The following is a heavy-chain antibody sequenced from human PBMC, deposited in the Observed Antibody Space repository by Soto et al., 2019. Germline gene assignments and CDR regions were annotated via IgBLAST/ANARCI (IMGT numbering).Heavy chain of an antibody. CDR3: ARDRSYNWFDP. J-gene: IGHJ5*02. Sequence: EVQLVESGGGLVQPGGSLRLSCAASGFTVSRNYMSWVRQAPGKGLEWVSVIYSGGSPYYADSVKGRFTISRHNSKNTLYLQMNSLMAEDPAGYYCARDRSYNWFDPWGQGTLVTVSS. CDR2: IYSGGSP. CDR1: GFTVSRNY. V-gene: IGHV3-53*04.